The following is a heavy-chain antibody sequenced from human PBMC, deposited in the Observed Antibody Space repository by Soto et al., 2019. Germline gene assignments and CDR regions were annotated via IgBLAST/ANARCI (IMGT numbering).Heavy chain of an antibody. CDR2: MNPNSGNT. V-gene: IGHV1-8*01. J-gene: IGHJ4*02. Sequence: QVQLVQSGAEVKKPGASVKVSCKASGYTFTSYDINWVRQTTGQGLEWMGWMNPNSGNTGYAQKFQGRVTMPRNTSISTPYMELTSLTSEHTAVYYCARTLYGDNVDYWAQGTLVTVSS. CDR1: GYTFTSYD. D-gene: IGHD4-17*01. CDR3: ARTLYGDNVDY.